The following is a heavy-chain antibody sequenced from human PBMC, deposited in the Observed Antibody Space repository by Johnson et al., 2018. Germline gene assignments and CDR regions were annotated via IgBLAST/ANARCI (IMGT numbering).Heavy chain of an antibody. CDR1: GGSMNRGTYY. CDR2: ILTTGST. D-gene: IGHD3-22*01. Sequence: QVQLQESGPGLVKPSQTLSLTCIVSGGSMNRGTYYWTWIRQPAGKGLEWIGRILTTGSTNYSPSPRSRVTISIDASKNQFSLKLSSVTAADTAVHYCARDRWPDSNGYYFQYWGQGTLVTVSS. CDR3: ARDRWPDSNGYYFQY. J-gene: IGHJ1*01. V-gene: IGHV4-61*02.